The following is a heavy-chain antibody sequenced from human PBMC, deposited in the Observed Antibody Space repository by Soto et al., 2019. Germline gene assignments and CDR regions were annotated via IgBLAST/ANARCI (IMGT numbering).Heavy chain of an antibody. V-gene: IGHV3-30*04. J-gene: IGHJ5*02. D-gene: IGHD2-2*01. CDR2: ISYHGRDE. CDR3: ARGRFSTTLYAGFDP. Sequence: HPGGSLRLSCAASGFTFTSYAMHWVRQAPGKGLEWVAAISYHGRDEYYADSVKGRFSIPRDNSKNTLNLQMNSLRAEDTAVYYCARGRFSTTLYAGFDPWGQGTLVTVSS. CDR1: GFTFTSYA.